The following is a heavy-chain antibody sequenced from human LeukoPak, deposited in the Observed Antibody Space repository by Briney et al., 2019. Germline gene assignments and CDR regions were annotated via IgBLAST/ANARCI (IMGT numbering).Heavy chain of an antibody. J-gene: IGHJ4*02. V-gene: IGHV3-74*01. CDR2: INSDGSST. CDR3: ASSGVDFWSGYYTGDYFDY. Sequence: GGSLRLSCAASGFTFSSYWMHWVRHAPGKGLVWVSRINSDGSSTSYADSVKGRFTISRDNAKNTLYLQMNSLRAEDTAVYYCASSGVDFWSGYYTGDYFDYWGQGTLVTVSS. D-gene: IGHD3-3*01. CDR1: GFTFSSYW.